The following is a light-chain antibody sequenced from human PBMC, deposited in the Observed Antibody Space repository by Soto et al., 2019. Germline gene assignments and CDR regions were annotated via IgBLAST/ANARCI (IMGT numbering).Light chain of an antibody. V-gene: IGKV3-20*01. CDR3: QQYGSSPLVT. J-gene: IGKJ3*01. CDR1: QSVSSSY. CDR2: GAS. Sequence: EIVLTQSPGTLSLSPGERATLSCRASQSVSSSYLAWYQQKPGQAPRLLIYGASSMDTGIPDRFSGSGSGTDFTLTIIRLEPEDFAVYYCQQYGSSPLVTFGPGTKVDIK.